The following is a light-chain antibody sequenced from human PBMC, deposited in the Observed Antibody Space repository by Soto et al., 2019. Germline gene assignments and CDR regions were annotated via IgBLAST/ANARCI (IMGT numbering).Light chain of an antibody. J-gene: IGKJ5*01. CDR3: QQRSNWPPFT. CDR2: GAS. V-gene: IGKV3D-20*02. CDR1: QTFSNSF. Sequence: EIVLTQSPGTLSLSPGESATLSCRASQTFSNSFLSWFQQIPGQAPRLLIYGASMRATGIPDRFSGSGSGTDFTLTISSLEPEDFAVYYCQQRSNWPPFTFGQGTRLEIK.